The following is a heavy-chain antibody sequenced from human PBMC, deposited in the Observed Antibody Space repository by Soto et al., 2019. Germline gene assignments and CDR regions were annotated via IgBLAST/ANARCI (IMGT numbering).Heavy chain of an antibody. CDR3: ARAPLLWFGELYTDY. J-gene: IGHJ4*02. D-gene: IGHD3-10*01. CDR1: GGSISSGDYY. CDR2: IYYSGST. V-gene: IGHV4-30-4*01. Sequence: SETLSLTCTVSGGSISSGDYYWSWIRQPPGKGPEWIGYIYYSGSTYYNPSLKSRVTISVDTSKNQFSLKLSSVTAADTAVYYCARAPLLWFGELYTDYWGQGTLVTVSS.